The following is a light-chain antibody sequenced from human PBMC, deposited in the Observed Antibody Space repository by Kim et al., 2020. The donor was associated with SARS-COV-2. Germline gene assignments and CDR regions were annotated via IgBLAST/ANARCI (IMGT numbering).Light chain of an antibody. J-gene: IGLJ2*01. CDR1: SSNIGSNS. CDR3: AAWDDSLSALL. CDR2: SSS. Sequence: GQRVTISCSGSSSNIGSNSVNWYGQRPGMAPKLLIYSSSHRPSGVPDRFSGSKSGTSASLAISELQSEDEADYYCAAWDDSLSALLFGGGTQLTVL. V-gene: IGLV1-44*01.